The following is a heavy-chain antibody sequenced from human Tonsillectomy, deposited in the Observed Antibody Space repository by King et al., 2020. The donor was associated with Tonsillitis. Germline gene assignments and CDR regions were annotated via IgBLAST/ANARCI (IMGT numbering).Heavy chain of an antibody. CDR2: IIPIFGTA. CDR1: GGSFRSYA. V-gene: IGHV1-69*01. Sequence: VQLVESGAEVEKPGSSVKVSCKASGGSFRSYAISWVRQAPGQGLEWMGGIIPIFGTANYAQKFQGRVTITAEESTSTAYMELSSLRSEDTAVYYCARANGDYYDWLDPWGQGTLVTVSS. J-gene: IGHJ5*02. D-gene: IGHD4-17*01. CDR3: ARANGDYYDWLDP.